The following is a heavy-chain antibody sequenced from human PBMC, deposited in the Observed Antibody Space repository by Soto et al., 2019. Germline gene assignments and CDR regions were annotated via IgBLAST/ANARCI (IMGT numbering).Heavy chain of an antibody. J-gene: IGHJ4*02. V-gene: IGHV4-59*01. CDR2: IYYSGST. CDR3: ARGGKAVAFGY. Sequence: PSETLSLTFTVSGGSISSYYWSWIRQPPGKGLEWIGYIYYSGSTNYNPSLKSRVTISVDTSKNQFSLKLSSVTAADTAVYYCARGGKAVAFGYWGQGTLVTVSS. D-gene: IGHD6-19*01. CDR1: GGSISSYY.